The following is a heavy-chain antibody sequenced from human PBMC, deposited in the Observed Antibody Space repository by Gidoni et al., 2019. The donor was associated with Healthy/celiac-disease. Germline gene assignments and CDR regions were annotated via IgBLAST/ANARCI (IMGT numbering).Heavy chain of an antibody. D-gene: IGHD5-18*01. J-gene: IGHJ6*02. V-gene: IGHV4-39*01. CDR1: GCSISSSSYY. Sequence: QLQLQESGPGLVKPSETLSLTCTVSGCSISSSSYYWGWIRQPPGKGLEWIGSIYYSGGTYYNPSLKSRVTISVDTSKNQFSLKLSSVTAADTAVYYCARHVKVAHGIQLWLHGYYYGMDVWGQGTTVTVSS. CDR2: IYYSGGT. CDR3: ARHVKVAHGIQLWLHGYYYGMDV.